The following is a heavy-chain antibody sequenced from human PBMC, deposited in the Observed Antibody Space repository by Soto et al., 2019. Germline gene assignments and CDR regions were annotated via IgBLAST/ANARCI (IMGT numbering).Heavy chain of an antibody. V-gene: IGHV3-72*01. CDR2: TRNKDNIYTT. CDR1: GFTFSDHY. CDR3: ARGYCSGDSCNLQGDAFVI. J-gene: IGHJ3*02. Sequence: EVQLVESGGGLVQPGGSLRLSCAASGFTFSDHYMDWVHQAPGKGLEWVGRTRNKDNIYTTEYAAYVKGRFTISRDDSKSSLYLQENSLKTEYTAVYYCARGYCSGDSCNLQGDAFVIWGQGTMVTVSS. D-gene: IGHD2-15*01.